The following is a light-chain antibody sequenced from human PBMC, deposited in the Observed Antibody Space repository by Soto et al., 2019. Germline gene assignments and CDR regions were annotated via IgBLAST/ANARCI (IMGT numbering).Light chain of an antibody. CDR1: QGISSR. Sequence: DIQMTQSPSSVSASVGDRVTITCRASQGISSRLAWYQQKPGKAPKLLIYTASSLQSGVPTRFSGSGSGTDCTLTICSQQAEDFANYYCQQANSFPLTFGGGTKLEIK. CDR3: QQANSFPLT. CDR2: TAS. J-gene: IGKJ4*01. V-gene: IGKV1-12*01.